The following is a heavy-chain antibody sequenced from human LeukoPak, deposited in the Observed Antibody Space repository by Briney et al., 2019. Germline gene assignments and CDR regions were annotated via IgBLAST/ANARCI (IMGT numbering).Heavy chain of an antibody. V-gene: IGHV3-48*01. CDR3: ARGLSGYASSLGY. D-gene: IGHD6-6*01. Sequence: GGSLRLSCAASGFTFSSYSMNWVRQAPGKGLEWISYISSSSSTIYYADSVKGRFTISRDNAKNSLYLQLNSLRAEDTAVYYCARGLSGYASSLGYWGQGTLVTVSA. CDR1: GFTFSSYS. CDR2: ISSSSSTI. J-gene: IGHJ4*02.